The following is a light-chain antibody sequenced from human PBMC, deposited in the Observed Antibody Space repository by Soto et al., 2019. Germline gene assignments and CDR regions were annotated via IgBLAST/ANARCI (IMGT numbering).Light chain of an antibody. CDR1: QSVSSSY. V-gene: IGKV3-20*01. CDR3: QQYGSSPIT. J-gene: IGKJ5*01. CDR2: GAS. Sequence: EIVLTQSPGTLSLSPGERATLSCSASQSVSSSYLAWYQQKPGQAPRLXIHGASSRATGIPDRISGSGSGTDFTLTISRLEPEDFEVYYCQQYGSSPITFGQGTRLEIK.